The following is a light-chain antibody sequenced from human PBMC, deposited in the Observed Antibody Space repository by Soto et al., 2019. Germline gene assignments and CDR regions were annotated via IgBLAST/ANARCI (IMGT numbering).Light chain of an antibody. J-gene: IGKJ2*01. CDR3: QQHMSYPRT. CDR2: GAF. CDR1: QDINNA. Sequence: AIQLTQSPSSLSASVGDRVTITCRASQDINNALAWYQWKPGKAPKVLIYGAFTLESGVPSRFSGSRSGTDFTLTISSLQPEDFASYYCQQHMSYPRTFGQGTNLEIK. V-gene: IGKV1-13*02.